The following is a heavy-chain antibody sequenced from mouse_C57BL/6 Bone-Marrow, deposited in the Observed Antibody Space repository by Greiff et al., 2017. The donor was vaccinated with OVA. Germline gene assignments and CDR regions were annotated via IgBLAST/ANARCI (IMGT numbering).Heavy chain of an antibody. CDR3: ARLI. Sequence: VQGVESGGDLVKPGGSLKLSCAASGFTFSSYGMSWVRQTPDKRLEWVATISSGGSYTYYPDSVKGRFTISRDNAKNTLYLQMSSLKSEDTAMYYCARLIWGQGTSVTVSS. V-gene: IGHV5-6*01. CDR2: ISSGGSYT. J-gene: IGHJ4*01. CDR1: GFTFSSYG.